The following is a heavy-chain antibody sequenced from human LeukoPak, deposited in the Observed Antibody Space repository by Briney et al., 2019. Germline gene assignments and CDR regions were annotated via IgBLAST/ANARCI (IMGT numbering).Heavy chain of an antibody. Sequence: GGSLRLSCAASGFTFSSYGMHWVRQAPGKGLEWVAFIRYDESNKYHADSVKGRFTISRDNSKNALFLQMNSLRDEDTAVYYCAKDSGYSYGHGLDYWGQGTLVTVSS. CDR1: GFTFSSYG. V-gene: IGHV3-30*02. J-gene: IGHJ4*02. D-gene: IGHD5-18*01. CDR2: IRYDESNK. CDR3: AKDSGYSYGHGLDY.